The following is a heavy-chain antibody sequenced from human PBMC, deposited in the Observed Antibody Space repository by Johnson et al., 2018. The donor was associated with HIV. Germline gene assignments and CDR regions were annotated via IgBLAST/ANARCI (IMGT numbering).Heavy chain of an antibody. J-gene: IGHJ3*02. D-gene: IGHD6-13*01. CDR2: MWYDGTKK. CDR1: GFTFSSYG. Sequence: QVQLVESGGGVVQPGRSLRLSCAASGFTFSSYGMHWVRQAPGKGLEWVAGMWYDGTKKNYADSVKGRFTISRDNSKNTLHLQMNSLRAEDTAVYYCAKCIWGSSLIDAFDIWGQGTMVIVSS. CDR3: AKCIWGSSLIDAFDI. V-gene: IGHV3-33*06.